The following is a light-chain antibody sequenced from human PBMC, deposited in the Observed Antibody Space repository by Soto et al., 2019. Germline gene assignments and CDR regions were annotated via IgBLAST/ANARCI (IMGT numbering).Light chain of an antibody. CDR1: QSVSSK. V-gene: IGKV3-15*01. CDR2: TAS. Sequence: EIVMTQSPGTLSVSPGERVTLSCRASQSVSSKVAWYQQKPGQAPRLLIFTASLRATGVPARFSGSGSGTEFTLTLSSLQSEDFAVYWCQQYYNWPLEYTFGQGTKLEI. J-gene: IGKJ2*01. CDR3: QQYYNWPLEYT.